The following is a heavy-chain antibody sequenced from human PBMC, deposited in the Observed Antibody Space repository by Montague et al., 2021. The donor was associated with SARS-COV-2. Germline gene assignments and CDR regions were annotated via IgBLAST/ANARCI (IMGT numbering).Heavy chain of an antibody. D-gene: IGHD6-19*01. J-gene: IGHJ4*02. CDR3: AKDPVPVAGRYFDY. V-gene: IGHV3-23*03. CDR2: IASGCRST. CDR1: GFTLNNYA. Sequence: SLRLSCAASGFTLNNYAMNWVRQAPGKGLEWVSVIASGCRSTFYXDSVKGRFTISRDNSKDTLYLQMYSLRPEDTAIYYCAKDPVPVAGRYFDYWGQGTLVTVSS.